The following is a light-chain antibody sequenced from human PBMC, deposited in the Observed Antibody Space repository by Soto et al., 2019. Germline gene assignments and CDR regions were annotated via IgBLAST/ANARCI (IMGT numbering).Light chain of an antibody. V-gene: IGKV4-1*01. CDR2: WAS. J-gene: IGKJ4*01. Sequence: DIVMTQSPDSLAVPLGERATINCKSSQSVLYTSNNENYMAWYQQKPGQPPKLLIYWASTRESGVPHRFSGSGRVTDFTLSNSSLQAEDVAVYYCQQYYTTPLTFGGGTQVEIK. CDR1: QSVLYTSNNENY. CDR3: QQYYTTPLT.